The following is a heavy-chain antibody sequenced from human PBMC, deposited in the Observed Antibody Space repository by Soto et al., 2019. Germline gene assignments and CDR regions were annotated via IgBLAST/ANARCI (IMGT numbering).Heavy chain of an antibody. Sequence: GGSLRLSCTASGFTFGDYAMSWFRQAPGKGLEWVGFIRSKAYGGTTEYAASVKGRFTISRDDSKSIAYLQMNSLKTEDTAVYYFTRDTEPPMYYDILTGNNAFDIWGQGTMVTVSS. J-gene: IGHJ3*02. D-gene: IGHD3-9*01. CDR2: IRSKAYGGTT. CDR1: GFTFGDYA. V-gene: IGHV3-49*03. CDR3: TRDTEPPMYYDILTGNNAFDI.